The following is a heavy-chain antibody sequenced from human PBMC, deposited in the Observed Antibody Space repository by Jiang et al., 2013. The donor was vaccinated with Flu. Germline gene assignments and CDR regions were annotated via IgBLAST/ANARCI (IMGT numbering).Heavy chain of an antibody. V-gene: IGHV6-1*01. J-gene: IGHJ3*02. Sequence: DYAVSVKSRITINPDTSKNQFSLQLNSVTPEDTAVYYCARFTSLNDAFDIWGQGTMVTVSS. CDR3: ARFTSLNDAFDI.